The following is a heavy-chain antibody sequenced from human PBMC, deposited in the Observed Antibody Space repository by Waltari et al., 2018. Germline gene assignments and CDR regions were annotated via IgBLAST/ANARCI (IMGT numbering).Heavy chain of an antibody. CDR3: AHSYDYIWGSYRPRFDY. J-gene: IGHJ4*02. CDR1: GFSLSTSGVG. D-gene: IGHD3-16*02. V-gene: IGHV2-5*01. Sequence: QITSKESGPTLVKPTQTLTLTCTFSGFSLSTSGVGVGWIRQPPGKALEWLALIYWNDDKRYSPSLKSRLTITKDTSKNQVVLTMTNMDPVDTATYYCAHSYDYIWGSYRPRFDYWGQGTLVTVSS. CDR2: IYWNDDK.